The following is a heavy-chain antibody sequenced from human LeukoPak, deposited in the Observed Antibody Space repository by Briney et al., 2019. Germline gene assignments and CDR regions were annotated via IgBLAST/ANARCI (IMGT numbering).Heavy chain of an antibody. Sequence: ASVKVSCKASGYTFTSYAMHWVRQAPGQRLEWMGWINAGNGNTKYSQEFQGRVTITRDTSASTAYMELSSLRSEDTAVYYCAREYGDSPHFDYWGQGTLVTVSS. J-gene: IGHJ4*02. CDR3: AREYGDSPHFDY. D-gene: IGHD4-17*01. CDR2: INAGNGNT. V-gene: IGHV1-3*01. CDR1: GYTFTSYA.